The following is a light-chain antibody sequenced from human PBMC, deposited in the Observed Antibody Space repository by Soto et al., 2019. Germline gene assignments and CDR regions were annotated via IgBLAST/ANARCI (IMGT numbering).Light chain of an antibody. CDR1: QRIGND. V-gene: IGKV1-6*02. CDR2: AAA. J-gene: IGKJ4*01. CDR3: LQDHNYPLT. Sequence: AIQMAQSPSSLSASVGDRVTITCRASQRIGNDVGWFQQKPGKAPKLLIYAAATLQTGVPSRFSGSRSGTDFILTISSLQPEDFATYYCLQDHNYPLTFGGGTKVDIK.